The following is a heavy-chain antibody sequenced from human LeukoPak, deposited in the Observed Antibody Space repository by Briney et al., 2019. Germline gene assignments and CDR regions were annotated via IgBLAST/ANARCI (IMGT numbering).Heavy chain of an antibody. V-gene: IGHV3-73*01. D-gene: IGHD6-13*01. CDR3: ARDLIAAAGTGY. CDR2: IRSKANSYAT. J-gene: IGHJ4*02. Sequence: GGSLRLSCAASGFTFSGSAMHWVRQASGKGLEWVGRIRSKANSYATAYAAPVSGRFTISRDDSKNTAYLQMNSLITEDTAVYYCARDLIAAAGTGYWGQGTLVTVSS. CDR1: GFTFSGSA.